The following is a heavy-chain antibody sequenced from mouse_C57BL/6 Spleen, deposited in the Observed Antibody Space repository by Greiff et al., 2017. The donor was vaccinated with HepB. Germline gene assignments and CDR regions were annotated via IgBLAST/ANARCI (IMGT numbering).Heavy chain of an antibody. D-gene: IGHD1-1*01. J-gene: IGHJ1*03. CDR1: GYTFTDYE. V-gene: IGHV1-15*01. CDR2: IDPETGGT. Sequence: VQLQQSGAELVRPGASVTLSCKASGYTFTDYEMPWVKQTPVHGLEWIGAIDPETGGTAYNQKFKGKAILTADKSSSTAYMELRSLTSEDSAVYYCTRGDYGSSCWYFDVWGTGTTVTVSS. CDR3: TRGDYGSSCWYFDV.